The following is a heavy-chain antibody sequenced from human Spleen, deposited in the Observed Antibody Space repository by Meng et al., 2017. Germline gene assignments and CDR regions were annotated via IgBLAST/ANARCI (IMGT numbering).Heavy chain of an antibody. CDR2: ISSSGSTI. V-gene: IGHV3-48*03. Sequence: GESLKISCAASGFTFSSYEMNWVRQAPGKGLEWVSYISSSGSTIYYADSVKGRFTISRDNAKNSLYLQMNSLRAEDTAVYYCARDYGSGSYYPDYYYGMDVWGQGTTVTVSS. CDR3: ARDYGSGSYYPDYYYGMDV. CDR1: GFTFSSYE. D-gene: IGHD3-10*01. J-gene: IGHJ6*02.